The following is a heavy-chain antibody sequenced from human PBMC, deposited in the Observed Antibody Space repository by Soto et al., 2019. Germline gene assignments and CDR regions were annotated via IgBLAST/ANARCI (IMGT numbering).Heavy chain of an antibody. CDR3: EKSASGYYKLIDY. V-gene: IGHV3-23*01. CDR2: ISGSGTYT. J-gene: IGHJ4*02. Sequence: XGSLRLSCAASGFTFNNYAMSWVRQAPGKGLEWVSVISGSGTYTYFADSVRGRFTISRDNSKNTLFLQMSSLRAEDTAIYYCEKSASGYYKLIDYWGQGTLVTVSS. D-gene: IGHD5-12*01. CDR1: GFTFNNYA.